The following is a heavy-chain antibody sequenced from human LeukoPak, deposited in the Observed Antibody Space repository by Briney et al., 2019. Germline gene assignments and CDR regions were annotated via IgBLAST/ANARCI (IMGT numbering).Heavy chain of an antibody. CDR3: ARDGSSGSYYPS. J-gene: IGHJ5*02. V-gene: IGHV3-7*01. D-gene: IGHD1-26*01. CDR1: GFTFSSYW. Sequence: PGGSLRLSCAASGFTFSSYWMSWVRQAPGKGPEWVANLNQDGTEKFYVDSVKGRFTISRDNAKNTLYLQMNSLRAEDTAMYYCARDGSSGSYYPSWGQGTLVSVSS. CDR2: LNQDGTEK.